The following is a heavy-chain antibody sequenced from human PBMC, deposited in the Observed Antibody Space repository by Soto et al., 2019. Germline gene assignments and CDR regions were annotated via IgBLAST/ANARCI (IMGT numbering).Heavy chain of an antibody. CDR3: ARVRIQEGGSEDWFDL. CDR1: GGSISTGSYY. D-gene: IGHD3-10*01. J-gene: IGHJ5*02. CDR2: IYHTGSA. Sequence: QVQLQESGPGLVRPSQALSLTCTVSGGSISTGSYYWSWIRHLPGRGLEWIGYIYHTGSAYHNPSLKSRLSISVEPSKNQFFLRLSSVTAADTAVYYCARVRIQEGGSEDWFDLWGQGTLVTVSS. V-gene: IGHV4-31*03.